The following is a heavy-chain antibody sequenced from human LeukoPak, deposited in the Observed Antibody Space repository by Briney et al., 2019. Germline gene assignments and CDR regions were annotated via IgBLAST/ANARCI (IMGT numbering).Heavy chain of an antibody. CDR3: ARSPPRPGYDSSGPGDAFDI. CDR2: IKEDGSEK. CDR1: GLTFSKSW. V-gene: IGHV3-7*01. J-gene: IGHJ3*02. D-gene: IGHD3-22*01. Sequence: QPGGSLRLSCAASGLTFSKSWMSWVRQAPGQGLEWVAAIKEDGSEKVYVDSVKGRFNISRDNAKDSLYLQMNSLRAEDTAVYYCARSPPRPGYDSSGPGDAFDIWGQGTMVTVSS.